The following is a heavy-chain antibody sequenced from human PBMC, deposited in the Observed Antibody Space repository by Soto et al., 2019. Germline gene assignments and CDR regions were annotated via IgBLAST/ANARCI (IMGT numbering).Heavy chain of an antibody. J-gene: IGHJ6*03. CDR2: IKSKTDGGTT. V-gene: IGHV3-15*01. Sequence: GGSLRLSCAASGFTFSNAWMSWVRQAPGKGLEWVGRIKSKTDGGTTDYAAPVKGRFTISRDDSKNTLYLQMNSLKTEDTAVYYCTTDRYCSSTSCPVYYYYMDVWGKGTTVTVSS. CDR3: TTDRYCSSTSCPVYYYYMDV. CDR1: GFTFSNAW. D-gene: IGHD2-2*01.